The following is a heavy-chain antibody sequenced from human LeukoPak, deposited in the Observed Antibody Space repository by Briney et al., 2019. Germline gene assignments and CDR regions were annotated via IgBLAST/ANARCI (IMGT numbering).Heavy chain of an antibody. D-gene: IGHD3-16*01. J-gene: IGHJ4*02. V-gene: IGHV1-3*01. CDR3: ARDHPSGGSGHY. CDR1: GYTFTSYA. CDR2: INAGNGNT. Sequence: ASVKVSCKASGYTFTSYAMHWVRQAPGQRLEWMGWINAGNGNTKYSQKFQGRVTITRDTSASTAYMELSSLRSEDTAVYYCARDHPSGGSGHYWDQGTLVTVSS.